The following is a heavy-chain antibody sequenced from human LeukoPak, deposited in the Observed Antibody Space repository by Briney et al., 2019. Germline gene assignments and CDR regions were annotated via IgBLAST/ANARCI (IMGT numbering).Heavy chain of an antibody. D-gene: IGHD5-24*01. Sequence: PSETLSLTCTVSGGSISNYYWGWIRQPPGEGLEWIGSIYYSGSTYYNPSLKSRVTISVDTSKNQFSLRLSSVTAADTAVYYCARERRDGYKVYFDYWGQGTLVTVSS. J-gene: IGHJ4*02. CDR2: IYYSGST. V-gene: IGHV4-39*07. CDR3: ARERRDGYKVYFDY. CDR1: GGSISNYY.